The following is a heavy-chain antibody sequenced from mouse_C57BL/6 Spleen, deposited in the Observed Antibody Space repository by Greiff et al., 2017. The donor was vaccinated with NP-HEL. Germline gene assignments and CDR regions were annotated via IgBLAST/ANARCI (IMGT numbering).Heavy chain of an antibody. Sequence: EVMLVESGGDLVKPGGSLKLSCAASGFTFSSYGMSWVRQTPDKRLEWVATISSGGSYTYYPDSVKGRFTISRDNAKNTLYRQMSSLKSEDTAMYYCARQGYYGSSLYYFDYWGQGTTLTVSS. CDR1: GFTFSSYG. J-gene: IGHJ2*01. V-gene: IGHV5-6*01. D-gene: IGHD1-1*01. CDR3: ARQGYYGSSLYYFDY. CDR2: ISSGGSYT.